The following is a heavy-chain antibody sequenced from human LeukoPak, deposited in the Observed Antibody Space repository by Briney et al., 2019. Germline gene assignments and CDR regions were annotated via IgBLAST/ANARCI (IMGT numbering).Heavy chain of an antibody. J-gene: IGHJ4*02. CDR3: ARRSTRRDGYNLEDDY. CDR2: IIPIFGTA. Sequence: SVKVSCKASGSTFSSYAISWVRQAPGQGLEWMGGIIPIFGTANYAQKFQGRVTITADESTSTAYMELSSLRSEDTAVYYCARRSTRRDGYNLEDDYWGQGTLVTVSS. CDR1: GSTFSSYA. D-gene: IGHD5-24*01. V-gene: IGHV1-69*01.